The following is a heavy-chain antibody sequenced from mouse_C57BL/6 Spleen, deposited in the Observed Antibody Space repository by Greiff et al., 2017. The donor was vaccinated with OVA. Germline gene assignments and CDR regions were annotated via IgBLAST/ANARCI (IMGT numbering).Heavy chain of an antibody. Sequence: EVKLMESGPVLVKPGASVKMSCKASGYTFTDYYMNWVKQSHGKSLEWIGVINPYNGGTSYNQKFKGKATLTVDKSSSTAYMELNSLTSEDSAVYYCARLYGSSGYFDYWGQGTTLTVSS. CDR1: GYTFTDYY. D-gene: IGHD1-1*01. J-gene: IGHJ2*01. CDR3: ARLYGSSGYFDY. CDR2: INPYNGGT. V-gene: IGHV1-19*01.